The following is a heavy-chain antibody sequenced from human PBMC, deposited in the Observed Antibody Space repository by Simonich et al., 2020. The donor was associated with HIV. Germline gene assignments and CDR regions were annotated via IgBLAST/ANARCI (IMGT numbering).Heavy chain of an antibody. CDR1: GGSISTYY. V-gene: IGHV4-59*12. CDR2: IYYSGST. Sequence: QVQLQESGPGLVKPSETLSLTCTVSGGSISTYYWSWIRQPPGKGLEWIGYIYYSGSTNYNPSLKRRVTLSVDTSKTHFSLKLSSVTAADTAVYYCARRGHYYDSFDLWGRGTLVTVSS. D-gene: IGHD3-22*01. CDR3: ARRGHYYDSFDL. J-gene: IGHJ2*01.